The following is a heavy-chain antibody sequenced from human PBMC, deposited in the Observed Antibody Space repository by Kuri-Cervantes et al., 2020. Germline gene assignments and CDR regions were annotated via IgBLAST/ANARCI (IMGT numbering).Heavy chain of an antibody. CDR1: GFTLSSYG. V-gene: IGHV3-30*18. J-gene: IGHJ3*02. CDR2: ISYDGGNK. CDR3: AKVSYCSGGSCSDDAFDI. D-gene: IGHD2-15*01. Sequence: GGSLRPSCAASGFTLSSYGMHWVRQAPGKGLEWVAVISYDGGNKYYADSVKGRFTISRDNSKNTLYLQMNSLRAEDTAVYYCAKVSYCSGGSCSDDAFDIWGQGTMVTVSS.